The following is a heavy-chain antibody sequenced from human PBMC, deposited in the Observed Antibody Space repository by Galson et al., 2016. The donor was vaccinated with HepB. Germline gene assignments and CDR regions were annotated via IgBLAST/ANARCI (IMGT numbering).Heavy chain of an antibody. CDR2: IKPDSGDT. V-gene: IGHV1-2*02. Sequence: SVKVSCKASGYSFTGYYMHWVRRAPGQGLEWMGWIKPDSGDTNYAQNFQGRVTMTRDTSISTTYMELSSLRSDDTAVYYCTGQWEGPNQFDYWGQGTLVTVTS. J-gene: IGHJ4*02. CDR3: TGQWEGPNQFDY. D-gene: IGHD1-26*01. CDR1: GYSFTGYY.